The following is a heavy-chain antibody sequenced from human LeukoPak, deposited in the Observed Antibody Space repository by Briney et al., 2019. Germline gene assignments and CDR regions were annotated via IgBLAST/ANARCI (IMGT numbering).Heavy chain of an antibody. V-gene: IGHV4-39*01. CDR3: AGPLLTYYSDSSAYS. J-gene: IGHJ4*02. D-gene: IGHD3-22*01. CDR2: IYYSGST. Sequence: PSETLSLTCSVSGGSISSSNYYWVWIRQPPGKGLEWIGIIYYSGSTSYNPSLKSRVTISIDTSKNQFSLKLTSVTAADTAVYYCAGPLLTYYSDSSAYSWGQGTLATVSS. CDR1: GGSISSSNYY.